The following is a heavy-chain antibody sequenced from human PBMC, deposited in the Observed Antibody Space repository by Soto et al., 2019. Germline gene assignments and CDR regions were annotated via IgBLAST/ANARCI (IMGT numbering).Heavy chain of an antibody. V-gene: IGHV1-69*01. D-gene: IGHD5-18*01. CDR1: GGTFSSYA. Sequence: QVQLVQSGAEVKKPGSSVKVSCKASGGTFSSYAISWVRQAPGQGLEWMGGIIPIFGTANYAQKFQGRVTITADESTSTAYMELSSLRSEDTAVYYCARGTDGYSYGYEDWFDPLGQGTLVTVSS. CDR2: IIPIFGTA. J-gene: IGHJ5*02. CDR3: ARGTDGYSYGYEDWFDP.